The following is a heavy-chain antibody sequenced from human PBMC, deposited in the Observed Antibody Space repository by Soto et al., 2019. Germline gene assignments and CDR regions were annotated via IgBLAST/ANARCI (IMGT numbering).Heavy chain of an antibody. J-gene: IGHJ5*02. D-gene: IGHD6-6*01. CDR1: GFSFKNYG. CDR2: ISNDGNNK. V-gene: IGHV3-30*18. CDR3: AKDSDMPTRPRGFDP. Sequence: PGGSLRLSCAASGFSFKNYGMNWVRQAPGKGLEWVALISNDGNNKYYADSVTGRFTISRDNSKNTLYLQMNSLRAEDTALYYCAKDSDMPTRPRGFDPWGPGTLVTVST.